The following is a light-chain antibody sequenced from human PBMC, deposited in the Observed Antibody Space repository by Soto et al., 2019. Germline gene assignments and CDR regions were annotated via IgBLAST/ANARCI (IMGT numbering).Light chain of an antibody. CDR3: AAWDDSLSWV. CDR2: INN. V-gene: IGLV1-44*01. J-gene: IGLJ3*02. Sequence: QSVLTQPPSASGTPGQRVTISCSGSSSNIGSNTVNWYQQLPGTAPKHLIFINNQRPSGVPDRFSGSKSGTSASLAISGLQPEDEADYYCAAWDDSLSWVFGGGTQLTVL. CDR1: SSNIGSNT.